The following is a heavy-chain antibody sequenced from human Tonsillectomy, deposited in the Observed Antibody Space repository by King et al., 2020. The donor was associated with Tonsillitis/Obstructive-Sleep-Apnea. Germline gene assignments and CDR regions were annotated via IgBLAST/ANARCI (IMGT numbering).Heavy chain of an antibody. Sequence: VQLVESGAEVKKPGASVKVSCKASGYTFTSYGISWVRQAPGQGLEWMGWISAYNGNTNYAQKLQGRVTMTTDTSTNTAYLDLRSLRSDDPAVYYCARDSMSHYFDSSGYYTFDYWGQGTLVTVSS. CDR1: GYTFTSYG. CDR2: ISAYNGNT. CDR3: ARDSMSHYFDSSGYYTFDY. J-gene: IGHJ4*02. D-gene: IGHD3-22*01. V-gene: IGHV1-18*01.